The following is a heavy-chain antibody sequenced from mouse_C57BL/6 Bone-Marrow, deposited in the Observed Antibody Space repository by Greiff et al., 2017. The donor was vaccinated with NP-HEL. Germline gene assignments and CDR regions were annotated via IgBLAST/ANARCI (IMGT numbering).Heavy chain of an antibody. CDR1: GYTFTDYY. D-gene: IGHD2-4*01. V-gene: IGHV1-76*01. CDR2: IYPGSGNT. J-gene: IGHJ4*01. CDR3: ARDDYGGYAMDY. Sequence: VQLQGSGAELVRPGASVKLSCKASGYTFTDYYINWVKQRPGQGLEWIARIYPGSGNTYYNEKFKGKATLTAEKSSSTAYMQLSSLTSEDSAVYFCARDDYGGYAMDYWGQGTSVTVSS.